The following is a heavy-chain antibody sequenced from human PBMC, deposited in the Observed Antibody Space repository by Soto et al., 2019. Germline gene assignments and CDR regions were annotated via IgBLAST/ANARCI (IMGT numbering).Heavy chain of an antibody. CDR1: GFTFDTYW. CDR3: ARLSGDHSAFFSYGMDA. V-gene: IGHV3-74*01. CDR2: INSDGTIS. J-gene: IGHJ6*02. Sequence: EVHLVESGGTLVQPGGSLRLSCAASGFTFDTYWMNWVRQAPGKGPEWLSGINSDGTISSYADSVKGRFTISRDNARNTLSLQMNSLRADDTAVYYCARLSGDHSAFFSYGMDAWGPGTTVTVSS. D-gene: IGHD2-21*01.